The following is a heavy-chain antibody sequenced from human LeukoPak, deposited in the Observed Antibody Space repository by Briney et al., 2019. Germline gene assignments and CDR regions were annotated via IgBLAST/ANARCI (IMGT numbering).Heavy chain of an antibody. CDR3: AKPSGYSSGWIDY. J-gene: IGHJ4*02. Sequence: GGSLRPSCAASGFTFSSYGMHWVRQAPGKGLEWVAFIRYDGSNKYYADSMKGRFTISRDNSKNTLYLQMNSLRAEDTAVYYCAKPSGYSSGWIDYWGQGTLVTVSS. CDR1: GFTFSSYG. V-gene: IGHV3-30*02. D-gene: IGHD6-19*01. CDR2: IRYDGSNK.